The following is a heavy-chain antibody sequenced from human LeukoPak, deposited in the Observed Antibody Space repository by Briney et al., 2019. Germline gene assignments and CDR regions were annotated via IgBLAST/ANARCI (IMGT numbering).Heavy chain of an antibody. CDR3: ARDQYDTWSRRGNFDS. D-gene: IGHD3-3*01. CDR1: GFTFSSYS. J-gene: IGHJ4*02. Sequence: GGSLRLSCTASGFTFSSYSMNWVRQAPGKGLEWLSYISWGSNVIYYADSVKGRFTTSRDNTKNSLYLQMNSLRVEDTAVFYCARDQYDTWSRRGNFDSWGQGTLVIVSS. V-gene: IGHV3-48*04. CDR2: ISWGSNVI.